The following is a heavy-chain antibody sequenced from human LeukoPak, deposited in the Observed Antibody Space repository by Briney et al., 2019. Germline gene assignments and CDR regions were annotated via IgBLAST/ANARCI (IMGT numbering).Heavy chain of an antibody. Sequence: PGGSLRLSCAASGFTFSSYAMHWVRQAPGKGLEWVAVISYDGSNKYYADSVKGRFTISRDNSKNTLYLQMNSLRAEDTAVYYCARGGTITHQTIDYWGQGTLVTVSS. V-gene: IGHV3-30*04. CDR3: ARGGTITHQTIDY. CDR2: ISYDGSNK. J-gene: IGHJ4*02. D-gene: IGHD2-8*01. CDR1: GFTFSSYA.